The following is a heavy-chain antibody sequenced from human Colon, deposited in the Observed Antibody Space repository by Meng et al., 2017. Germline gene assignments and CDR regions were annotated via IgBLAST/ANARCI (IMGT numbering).Heavy chain of an antibody. CDR3: AREVAGSGIDY. Sequence: QVQLQESGPGLVKPSQTLSLTCTVSGASISSGDYYWSWIRQPPGKGLEWIGYIYYSGSTYYNPSLKSRLAISVDTSKNQFSLKLSSVTAADTAVYYCAREVAGSGIDYWGQGTLVTVSS. D-gene: IGHD6-19*01. J-gene: IGHJ4*02. CDR2: IYYSGST. V-gene: IGHV4-30-4*01. CDR1: GASISSGDYY.